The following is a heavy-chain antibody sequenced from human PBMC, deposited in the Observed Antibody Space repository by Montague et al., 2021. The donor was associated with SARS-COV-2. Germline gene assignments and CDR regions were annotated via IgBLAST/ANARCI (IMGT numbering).Heavy chain of an antibody. Sequence: TLSLTCTVSGGSINSGSYYWGWIRQAAGKGLVWIGRIFTSGNTKYNSSLKSRVTISVDTSQNQSSLKMYSVTAADTAVYYCASGTRPNFAYYDILAGDDYYYGIGVWGQGTTVTVSS. CDR2: IFTSGNT. V-gene: IGHV4-61*02. D-gene: IGHD3-9*01. J-gene: IGHJ6*02. CDR3: ASGTRPNFAYYDILAGDDYYYGIGV. CDR1: GGSINSGSYY.